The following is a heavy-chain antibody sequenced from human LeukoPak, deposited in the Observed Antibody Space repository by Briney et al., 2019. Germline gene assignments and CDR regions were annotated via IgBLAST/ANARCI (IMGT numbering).Heavy chain of an antibody. CDR1: GFTFSSYS. D-gene: IGHD4-17*01. V-gene: IGHV3-21*01. CDR2: ISSSSSYI. J-gene: IGHJ5*02. Sequence: GGSLRLSCAASGFTFSSYSMNWVRQAPGKGLEWVSSISSSSSYIYYADSVKGRFTISRDNAKNSLYLQMNSLRAEDTAVYYCMTTVTSPNWFDPWGQGTLVTVSS. CDR3: MTTVTSPNWFDP.